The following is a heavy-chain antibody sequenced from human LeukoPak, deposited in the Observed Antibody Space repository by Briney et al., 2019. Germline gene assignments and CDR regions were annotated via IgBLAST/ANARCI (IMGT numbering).Heavy chain of an antibody. CDR2: FGTRSTSI. V-gene: IGHV3-21*01. CDR1: GFTFSGYS. D-gene: IGHD3-22*01. J-gene: IGHJ4*02. Sequence: GGSLRLSCTASGFTFSGYSMNWIRQAPEKGLEWVSSFGTRSTSIYHAGSVKGRSAISRDNAKNLLYLQMNSLRAEDTTLYYCAREVSEGFDFWGQGTLVTVSS. CDR3: AREVSEGFDF.